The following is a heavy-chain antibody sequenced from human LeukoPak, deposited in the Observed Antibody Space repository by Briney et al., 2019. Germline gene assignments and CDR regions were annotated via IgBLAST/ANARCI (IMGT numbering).Heavy chain of an antibody. D-gene: IGHD3-22*01. J-gene: IGHJ4*02. CDR2: ISGSGGNT. CDR1: GFTFSGYA. V-gene: IGHV3-23*01. Sequence: GGSLRLSCAASGFTFSGYAMSWVRQAPGKGLEWVSAISGSGGNTYYADSVKGRFTISRDNSKNTLYLQMSSLRAEDTAVYYCATETTMIVVLINFDYWGQGTLVTVSS. CDR3: ATETTMIVVLINFDY.